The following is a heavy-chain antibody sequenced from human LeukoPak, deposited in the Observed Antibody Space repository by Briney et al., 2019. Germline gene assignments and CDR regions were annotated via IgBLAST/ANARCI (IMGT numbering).Heavy chain of an antibody. J-gene: IGHJ5*02. Sequence: PSETLSLTCAVYGGSFSGYYWSWIRQPPGKGLEWIGEINHSGSTDYNPSLKSRVTISVDTSKNQFSLKLSSVTAADTAVYYCARGRRFLEWFLRSHRWFDPWGQGTLVTVSS. V-gene: IGHV4-34*01. CDR2: INHSGST. D-gene: IGHD3-3*01. CDR1: GGSFSGYY. CDR3: ARGRRFLEWFLRSHRWFDP.